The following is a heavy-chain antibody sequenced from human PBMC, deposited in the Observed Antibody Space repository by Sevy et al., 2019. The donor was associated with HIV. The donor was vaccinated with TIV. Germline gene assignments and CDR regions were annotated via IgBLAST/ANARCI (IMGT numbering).Heavy chain of an antibody. J-gene: IGHJ3*02. D-gene: IGHD2-15*01. V-gene: IGHV3-23*01. Sequence: GGSLRLSCADSGFSFISYAMNWVRQAPGKGLEWVSAISGSDGSTYYADSVKGRFSISRDNSKNTLYLQMDSLRAEDTAVYYCAKDIVAVVGDAFDIWGQGTMVTVSS. CDR2: ISGSDGST. CDR1: GFSFISYA. CDR3: AKDIVAVVGDAFDI.